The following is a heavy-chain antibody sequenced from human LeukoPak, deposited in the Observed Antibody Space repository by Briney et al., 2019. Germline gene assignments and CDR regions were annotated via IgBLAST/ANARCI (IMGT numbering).Heavy chain of an antibody. CDR3: ARGGQRWLQFPYDY. Sequence: ASVKVSCKASGHTFTNYHIHWMRQAPGQGLEWMGILTPRGDITNYAQKFQGRVTMTRDTSTSTIYMELSSLRSEDTAVYYCARGGQRWLQFPYDYWGQGTVVTVSS. D-gene: IGHD5-24*01. V-gene: IGHV1-46*01. CDR2: LTPRGDIT. CDR1: GHTFTNYH. J-gene: IGHJ4*02.